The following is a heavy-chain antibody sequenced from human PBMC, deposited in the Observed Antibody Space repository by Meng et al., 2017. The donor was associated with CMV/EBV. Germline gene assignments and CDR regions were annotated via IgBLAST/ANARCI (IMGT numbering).Heavy chain of an antibody. V-gene: IGHV3-48*04. CDR1: GFTFSSYW. Sequence: GGSLRLSCAASGFTFSSYWMSWVRQAPGQGLELVSYISSSGSTIYYADSVKGRFTISRDNAKNSLYLQMNSLRAEDTAVYYCARDGAVAGTLGYYYYYGMDVWGQGTTVTVSS. CDR2: ISSSGSTI. CDR3: ARDGAVAGTLGYYYYYGMDV. D-gene: IGHD6-19*01. J-gene: IGHJ6*02.